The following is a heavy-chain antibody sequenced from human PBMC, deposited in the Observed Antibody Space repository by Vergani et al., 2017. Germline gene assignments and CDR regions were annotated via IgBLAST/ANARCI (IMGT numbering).Heavy chain of an antibody. J-gene: IGHJ3*01. V-gene: IGHV3-21*01. CDR3: ATSGTIQIVVAASDNEAFDV. Sequence: EVQLVESGGGLVKPGGSLTLSCAASGFIFNNYNLNWVRQVPGKGLEWVSTISTRRTYTNYARSVRGRFTISRDDAKSSLNLQMNSLRAEDAAVYYCATSGTIQIVVAASDNEAFDVWGQGTVVTVSS. D-gene: IGHD2-15*01. CDR1: GFIFNNYN. CDR2: ISTRRTYT.